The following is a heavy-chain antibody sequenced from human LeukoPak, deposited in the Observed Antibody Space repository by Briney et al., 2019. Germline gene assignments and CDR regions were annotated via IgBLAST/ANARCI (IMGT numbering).Heavy chain of an antibody. CDR3: ARVLAAAIPYYYYYYMDV. D-gene: IGHD2-2*02. CDR2: INPNSGGT. CDR1: GGTFSSCA. J-gene: IGHJ6*03. Sequence: ASVKVSCKASGGTFSSCAISWVRQAPGQGLEWMGWINPNSGGTNYAQKFQGRVTMTRDTSISTAYMELSRLRSDDTAVYYCARVLAAAIPYYYYYYMDVWGKGTTVTVSS. V-gene: IGHV1-2*02.